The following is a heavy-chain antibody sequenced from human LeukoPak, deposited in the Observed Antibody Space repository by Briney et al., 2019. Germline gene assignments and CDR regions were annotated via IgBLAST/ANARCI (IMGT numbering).Heavy chain of an antibody. CDR1: GGSISSGGYY. J-gene: IGHJ4*02. V-gene: IGHV4-31*03. D-gene: IGHD3-10*01. CDR3: ARLFMVRGVSMFHYFDY. CDR2: IYYSGST. Sequence: SQTLSLTCTVSGGSISSGGYYWCWIRQHPGKGLEWIGYIYYSGSTYYNPSLKSRVTISVDTSKNQFSLKLSSVTAADTAVYYCARLFMVRGVSMFHYFDYWGQGTLVTVSS.